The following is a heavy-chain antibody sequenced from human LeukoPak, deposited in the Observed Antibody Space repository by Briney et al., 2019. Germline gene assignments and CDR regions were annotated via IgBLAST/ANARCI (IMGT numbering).Heavy chain of an antibody. Sequence: PGGSLRLSCAASGFTFSSYAMHWVRQAPGKGLEWVAIISYDGSNKYYADSVKGRFTISRDNSKNTLYLQMNGLRAEDTAMYYCARQAPEYYGSGSYWAFDYWGQGTLVTVSS. V-gene: IGHV3-30*04. CDR2: ISYDGSNK. J-gene: IGHJ4*02. CDR3: ARQAPEYYGSGSYWAFDY. CDR1: GFTFSSYA. D-gene: IGHD3-10*01.